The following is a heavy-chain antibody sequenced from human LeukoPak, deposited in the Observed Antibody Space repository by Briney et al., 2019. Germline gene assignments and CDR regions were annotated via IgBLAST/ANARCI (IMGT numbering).Heavy chain of an antibody. CDR2: IYYSGST. D-gene: IGHD1-26*01. CDR1: GGSISSSSYY. V-gene: IGHV4-39*01. CDR3: VSVKWELGS. J-gene: IGHJ5*02. Sequence: PSQTLSLTCTVSGGSISSSSYYWGWIRQPPGKGLEWIGSIYYSGSTYYNPSLKSRVTISVDTSKNQFSLKLSSVTAADTAVYYCVSVKWELGSWGQGTLVTVSS.